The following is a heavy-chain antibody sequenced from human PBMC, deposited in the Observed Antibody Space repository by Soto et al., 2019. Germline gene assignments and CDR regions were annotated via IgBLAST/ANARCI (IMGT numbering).Heavy chain of an antibody. D-gene: IGHD3-10*01. V-gene: IGHV3-23*01. J-gene: IGHJ5*02. Sequence: EVQLLESGGGLVQPGGSLRLSCAASGFTFSSYAMSWVRQAPGKGLEWVSAISGSGGSTYYADSVKGRFNISRDNSKNTLYLQMNSLRAEDTAVYYCAKDPDYYGSGKKDVWFDPWGQGTLVTVSS. CDR2: ISGSGGST. CDR3: AKDPDYYGSGKKDVWFDP. CDR1: GFTFSSYA.